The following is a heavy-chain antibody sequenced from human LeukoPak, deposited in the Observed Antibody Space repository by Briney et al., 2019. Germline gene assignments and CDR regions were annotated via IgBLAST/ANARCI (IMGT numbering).Heavy chain of an antibody. J-gene: IGHJ5*02. CDR3: ARESGITMLRGAHTP. V-gene: IGHV3-23*01. Sequence: GGSLRLSCAASGFTFSSYAMSWVRQAPGKGLEWVSAISGSGGSTYYADSVKGRFTVSRDNAKNSLYLQMNSLRAEDTAVYYCARESGITMLRGAHTPWGQGILVTVSS. CDR2: ISGSGGST. D-gene: IGHD3-10*01. CDR1: GFTFSSYA.